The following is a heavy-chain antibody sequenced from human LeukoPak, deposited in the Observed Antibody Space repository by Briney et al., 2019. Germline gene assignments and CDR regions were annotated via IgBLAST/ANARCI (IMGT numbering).Heavy chain of an antibody. CDR2: ISGGGSTK. D-gene: IGHD1-26*01. J-gene: IGHJ4*02. V-gene: IGHV3-11*04. CDR3: ARGELQYYFDY. CDR1: RFTFSDYY. Sequence: GGSLRLSCAASRFTFSDYYMSWIRQAPGKGLEWVSCISGGGSTKYYADSVKGRFTVSRDNAKNTLYLQMNSLRAEDTAVYYCARGELQYYFDYWGQGTLVTVSS.